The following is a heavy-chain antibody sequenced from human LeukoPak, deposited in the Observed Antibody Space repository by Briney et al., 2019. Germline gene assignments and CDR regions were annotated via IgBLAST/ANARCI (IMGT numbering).Heavy chain of an antibody. CDR1: GYSISSGYF. D-gene: IGHD3-22*01. J-gene: IGHJ5*02. CDR3: ARVHYYDASDYSTSNWFDP. V-gene: IGHV4-38-2*02. Sequence: NTSETLSLTCSISGYSISSGYFWGWIRQPPGKGLEWIGNIHHDGITYYNPSLKSRVTISLDPSKNQFSLKLTSVAAADTALYHCARVHYYDASDYSTSNWFDPWGQGTLVTVSS. CDR2: IHHDGIT.